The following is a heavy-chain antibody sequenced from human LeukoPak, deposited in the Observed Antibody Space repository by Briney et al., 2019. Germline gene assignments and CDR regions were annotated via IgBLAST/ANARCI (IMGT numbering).Heavy chain of an antibody. Sequence: ASVKVSCKASGYTLTSYGISWVRQAPGQGAEWMGWISAYNDNTNYAQKLQGRVTMTTDTSTSTVYMELRRLRSDDTAVYYCARDSAVGATRFDFWGQGPLVTVSS. CDR3: ARDSAVGATRFDF. CDR1: GYTLTSYG. V-gene: IGHV1-18*01. D-gene: IGHD1-26*01. CDR2: ISAYNDNT. J-gene: IGHJ4*02.